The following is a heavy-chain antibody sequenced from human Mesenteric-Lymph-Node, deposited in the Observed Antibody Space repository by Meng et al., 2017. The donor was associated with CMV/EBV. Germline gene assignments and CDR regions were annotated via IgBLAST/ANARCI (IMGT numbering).Heavy chain of an antibody. CDR1: GYSFINYW. CDR2: IYPGDSDT. V-gene: IGHV5-51*01. D-gene: IGHD1-26*01. CDR3: ARRVFETTSGSYLPRPPGPTPDY. Sequence: GEFPKISGKTSGYSFINYWIAWVRQMPGKGLEWMGIIYPGDSDTTYSPSFQGQVTISVDKSINTAYLQWSSLKASDTAMYYCARRVFETTSGSYLPRPPGPTPDYWGQGTLVTVSS. J-gene: IGHJ4*02.